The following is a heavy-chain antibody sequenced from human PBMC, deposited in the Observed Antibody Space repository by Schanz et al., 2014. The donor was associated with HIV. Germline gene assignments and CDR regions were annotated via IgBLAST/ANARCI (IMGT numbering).Heavy chain of an antibody. D-gene: IGHD5-12*01. CDR2: IWYDGTNK. Sequence: QVQLVESGGGVVQPGRSLRVSCVASGFTFSTYAMHWARQAPGKGLEWVAVIWYDGTNKYYAGSVKGRFPISRDNSKNTLYLEMISLRDEDTAVYYCARVPRWLQPHFDYWGQGILVTVSS. CDR1: GFTFSTYA. CDR3: ARVPRWLQPHFDY. J-gene: IGHJ4*02. V-gene: IGHV3-33*01.